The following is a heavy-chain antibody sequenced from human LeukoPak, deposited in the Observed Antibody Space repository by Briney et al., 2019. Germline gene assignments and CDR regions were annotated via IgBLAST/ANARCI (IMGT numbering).Heavy chain of an antibody. J-gene: IGHJ6*03. D-gene: IGHD5/OR15-5a*01. CDR3: ARGGVYDSRYYYYMDV. CDR1: GGTFSSYA. V-gene: IGHV1-69*06. Sequence: GASVKVSCKASGGTFSSYAISWVRQAPGQGLEWMGGIIPIFGTANYAQKFQGRVTITADKSTSTAYMELSSLRSEDTAVYYCARGGVYDSRYYYYMDVWGKGTTATISS. CDR2: IIPIFGTA.